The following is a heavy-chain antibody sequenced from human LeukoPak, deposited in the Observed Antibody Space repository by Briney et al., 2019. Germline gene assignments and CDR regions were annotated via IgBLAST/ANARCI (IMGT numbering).Heavy chain of an antibody. V-gene: IGHV3-7*01. Sequence: PGGSLRLSCAASGFTFRTSWMTWVRQAPGKGLDWLGNINPDGSTVNYVDSVKGRFTFSRDNAKNSLYLQMNTLRPEDTAVYYCARERQNKDFWSGGDYWGQGTLVTVSS. CDR1: GFTFRTSW. CDR2: INPDGSTV. CDR3: ARERQNKDFWSGGDY. J-gene: IGHJ4*02. D-gene: IGHD3-3*01.